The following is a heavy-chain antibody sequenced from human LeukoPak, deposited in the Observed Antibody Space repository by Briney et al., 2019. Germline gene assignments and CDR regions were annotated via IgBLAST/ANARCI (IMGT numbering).Heavy chain of an antibody. D-gene: IGHD2-2*01. Sequence: GSLRLSCAASGFTFDDYGMSWIRQPPGKGLEWIGYIYYSGSTNYNPSLKSRVTISVDTSKNQFSLKLSSVTAADTAVYYCARGKDIVVVPAAKAFDIWGQGTMVTVSS. CDR1: GFTFDDYG. V-gene: IGHV4-59*01. CDR3: ARGKDIVVVPAAKAFDI. CDR2: IYYSGST. J-gene: IGHJ3*02.